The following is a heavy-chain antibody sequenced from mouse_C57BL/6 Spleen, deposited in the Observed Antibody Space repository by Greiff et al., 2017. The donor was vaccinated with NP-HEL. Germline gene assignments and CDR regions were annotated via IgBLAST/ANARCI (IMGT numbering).Heavy chain of an antibody. V-gene: IGHV1-82*01. CDR1: GYAFSSSW. CDR2: IYPGDGDT. CDR3: ARRGRPYAMDY. J-gene: IGHJ4*01. Sequence: VQLQQSGPELVKPGASVKISCKASGYAFSSSWMNWVKQRPGKGLEWIGRIYPGDGDTNYNGKFKGKATLTADKSSSTAYMQLSSLTSEDSAVYFCARRGRPYAMDYWGQGTSVTVSS.